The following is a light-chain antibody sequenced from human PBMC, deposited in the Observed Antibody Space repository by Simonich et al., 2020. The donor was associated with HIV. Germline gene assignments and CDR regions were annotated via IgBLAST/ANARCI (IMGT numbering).Light chain of an antibody. J-gene: IGLJ2*01. V-gene: IGLV2-23*01. CDR1: SSDVGSYNL. CDR2: EGS. CDR3: CSYAGSSTVV. Sequence: QSALPQPASVSGSPGQSITISCTGTSSDVGSYNLVSWYKQHPGKAPKPMIYEGSKRPSGVSNRFSGAKSGNTASLTISGLQAEDEANYYCCSYAGSSTVVFGGGTKLTVL.